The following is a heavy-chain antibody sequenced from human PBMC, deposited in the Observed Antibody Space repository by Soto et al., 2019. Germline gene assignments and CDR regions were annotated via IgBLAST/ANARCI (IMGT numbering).Heavy chain of an antibody. J-gene: IGHJ6*02. Sequence: SETLSLTCTVSGGSISSSSYYWGWIRQPPGKGLEWIGSIYYSGSTYYNPSLKSRVTISVDTSKNQFSLKLSSVTAADTAVYYCARRSGYYRYGMDVWGQGTTVTVSS. D-gene: IGHD3-3*01. CDR1: GGSISSSSYY. CDR2: IYYSGST. V-gene: IGHV4-39*01. CDR3: ARRSGYYRYGMDV.